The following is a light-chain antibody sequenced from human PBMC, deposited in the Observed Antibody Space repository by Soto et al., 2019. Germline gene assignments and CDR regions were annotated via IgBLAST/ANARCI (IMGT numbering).Light chain of an antibody. CDR3: QEYENTPGT. V-gene: IGKV3-20*01. Sequence: EIVLTQSPGTLSLSPGEISTLSCRSSQSVSSSYLAWYQQKPGQAPRLLIYGATSRATGIPDRFSGSGSGTDFTLTISRLEPEDFAVYYCQEYENTPGTFGRGTRLEIK. CDR2: GAT. CDR1: QSVSSSY. J-gene: IGKJ5*01.